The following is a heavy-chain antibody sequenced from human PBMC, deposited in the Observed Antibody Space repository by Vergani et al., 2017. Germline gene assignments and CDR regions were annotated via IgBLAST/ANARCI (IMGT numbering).Heavy chain of an antibody. D-gene: IGHD6-13*01. Sequence: QVQLQESGPGLVKPSETLSLTCTVSGGSISSYYWSWIRQPPGKGLEGNGEINHSGSTNYNPSLKSRVTISVDTSKNQFSLKLSSVTAADTAVYYCARRKLSAAGGYYYYYYYMDVWGKGTTVTVSS. CDR3: ARRKLSAAGGYYYYYYYMDV. CDR1: GGSISSYY. CDR2: INHSGST. J-gene: IGHJ6*03. V-gene: IGHV4-34*01.